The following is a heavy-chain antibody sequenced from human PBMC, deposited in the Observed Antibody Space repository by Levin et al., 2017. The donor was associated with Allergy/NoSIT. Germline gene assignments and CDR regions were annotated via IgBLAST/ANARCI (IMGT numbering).Heavy chain of an antibody. J-gene: IGHJ4*02. D-gene: IGHD3-3*01. CDR1: GFTFGDYA. Sequence: QPGESLRLSCTGSGFTFGDYAMNWIRQAPGKGLEWVGFIRTKVNHGTTEYAASVKGRFTISRDDSKRIAYLQMNSLKTEDTAVYYCSRARRITVFGGLFMTDYWGQGSLVTVSS. CDR3: SRARRITVFGGLFMTDY. V-gene: IGHV3-49*03. CDR2: IRTKVNHGTT.